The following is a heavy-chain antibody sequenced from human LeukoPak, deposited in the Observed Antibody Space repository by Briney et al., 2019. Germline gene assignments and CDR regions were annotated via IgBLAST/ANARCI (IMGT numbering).Heavy chain of an antibody. CDR3: AKDRELLRSYAFDI. CDR1: GFTFDDYA. Sequence: SLRLSCAASGFTFDDYAMHWVRQAPGKGLEWVSGISWNSGSIGYADSVKGRFTISRDNAKNSLYLQMNSLRAEDTALYYCAKDRELLRSYAFDIWGQGSMVTVSS. D-gene: IGHD1-26*01. V-gene: IGHV3-9*01. J-gene: IGHJ3*02. CDR2: ISWNSGSI.